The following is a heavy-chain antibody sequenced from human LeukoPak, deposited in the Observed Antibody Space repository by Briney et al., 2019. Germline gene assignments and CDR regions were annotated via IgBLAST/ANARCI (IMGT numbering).Heavy chain of an antibody. V-gene: IGHV4-61*01. CDR2: IYYSGST. CDR3: ASHSDILTGYYTIDY. J-gene: IGHJ4*02. Sequence: SETLSLTCTVSGGSVSSGSYYWSWIRQPPGKGLEWIGYIYYSGSTNYNPPLKSRVTISVDTSKNQFSLKLSSVTAADTAVYYCASHSDILTGYYTIDYWGQGTLVTVSS. D-gene: IGHD3-9*01. CDR1: GGSVSSGSYY.